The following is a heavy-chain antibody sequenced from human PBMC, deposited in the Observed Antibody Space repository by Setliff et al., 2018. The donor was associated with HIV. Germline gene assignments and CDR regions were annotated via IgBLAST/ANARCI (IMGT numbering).Heavy chain of an antibody. D-gene: IGHD2-15*01. V-gene: IGHV3-23*01. CDR1: GFTFSSYA. J-gene: IGHJ6*02. CDR3: ARRGVCSGGKCPSHAMDV. Sequence: GGSLRLSCAASGFTFSSYAMSWVRQAPGRGLEWVSAINGGGDSTYYADSVKGRFTISRDNSKNTLHLQMNSLRAGDTAVYYCARRGVCSGGKCPSHAMDVWGQGTTVTVSS. CDR2: INGGGDST.